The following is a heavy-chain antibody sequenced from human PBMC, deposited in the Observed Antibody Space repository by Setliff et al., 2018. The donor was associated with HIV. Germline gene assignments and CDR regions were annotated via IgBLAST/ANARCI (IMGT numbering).Heavy chain of an antibody. J-gene: IGHJ6*03. CDR3: VRGWDDKVSTISAPYYYYMDV. Sequence: ETLSLTCDVYNASFSGFFWSWIRHPPGRELEWIGEINHSGSTNYNPSLRSRVTIRVDMSKNQFSLEVTAVTAADTAVYYCVRGWDDKVSTISAPYYYYMDVWGKGTTVTVSS. V-gene: IGHV4-34*01. CDR2: INHSGST. D-gene: IGHD5-12*01. CDR1: NASFSGFF.